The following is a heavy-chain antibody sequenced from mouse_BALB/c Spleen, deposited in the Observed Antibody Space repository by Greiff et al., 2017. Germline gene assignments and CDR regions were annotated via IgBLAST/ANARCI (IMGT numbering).Heavy chain of an antibody. CDR2: IWRGGST. CDR1: GFSLTSYG. CDR3: AKKRGYDRYAMDY. Sequence: QVQLQQSGPSLVQPSQSLSITCTVSGFSLTSYGVHWVRQSPGKGLEWLGVIWRGGSTDYNAAFMSRLSITKDNSKSQVFFKMNSLQADDTAIYYGAKKRGYDRYAMDYWGQGTSVTVSS. J-gene: IGHJ4*01. V-gene: IGHV2-5-1*01. D-gene: IGHD2-10*02.